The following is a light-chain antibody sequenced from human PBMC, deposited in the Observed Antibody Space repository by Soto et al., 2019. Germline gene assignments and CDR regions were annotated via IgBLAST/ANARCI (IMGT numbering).Light chain of an antibody. CDR2: DVS. CDR3: SSYTTGGSYV. CDR1: SRDVGGYNS. J-gene: IGLJ1*01. Sequence: QSVLTQPASVSGSPGLSIAISCTGTSRDVGGYNSVSWYQQQPGKVPKLIIYDVSNRPSGVSNHFSGSKSGNTASLTISGLQAEDEGEYYCSSYTTGGSYVFGTGTKLTVL. V-gene: IGLV2-14*01.